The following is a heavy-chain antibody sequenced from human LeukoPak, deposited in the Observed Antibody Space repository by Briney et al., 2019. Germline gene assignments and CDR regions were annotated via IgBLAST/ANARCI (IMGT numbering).Heavy chain of an antibody. D-gene: IGHD1-26*01. J-gene: IGHJ4*02. Sequence: GASVKVSCKASGYTFTSYGVSWVRQAPGQGLEWMGWVSAYNGHTDYAQKLQGRVTMTTDTSTSTAYMELRSLRSDDTAVYYCVRGIRSGSSGPYYFDYWGQGILITVSS. CDR2: VSAYNGHT. V-gene: IGHV1-18*01. CDR3: VRGIRSGSSGPYYFDY. CDR1: GYTFTSYG.